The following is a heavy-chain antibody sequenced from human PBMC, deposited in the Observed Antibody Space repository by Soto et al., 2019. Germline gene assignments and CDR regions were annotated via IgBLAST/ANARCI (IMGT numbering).Heavy chain of an antibody. D-gene: IGHD6-25*01. V-gene: IGHV1-3*01. J-gene: IGHJ4*02. CDR1: GYTFTSYA. Sequence: QVQLVQSGAEVKKPGASVKVSYKASGYTFTSYAMHWVRQAPGQRLEWMGWINAGNGNTKYSQRFQGRVTITRTTSARTAYMELSSLRSEDTAVYYCARGGSGYLVLDYWGQGTLVTVSS. CDR2: INAGNGNT. CDR3: ARGGSGYLVLDY.